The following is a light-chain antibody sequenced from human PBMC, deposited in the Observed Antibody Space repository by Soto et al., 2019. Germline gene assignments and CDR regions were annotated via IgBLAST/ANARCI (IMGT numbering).Light chain of an antibody. V-gene: IGKV3-20*01. CDR2: GAS. CDR3: QQYGSSSIS. J-gene: IGKJ5*01. Sequence: EIVMTQSPATLSLSPWERANLYCRASQSVSSSYLAWYQQKPGQAPRLLIYGASSRATGIPDRFSGSGSGTDFTLTISRLEPEDFAVYYCQQYGSSSISFGQGTRLEIK. CDR1: QSVSSSY.